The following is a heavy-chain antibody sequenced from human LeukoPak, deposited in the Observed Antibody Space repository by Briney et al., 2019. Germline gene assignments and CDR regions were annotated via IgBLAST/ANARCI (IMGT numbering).Heavy chain of an antibody. Sequence: SVKVSCKASGGTFISYAISWVRQAPGQGLEWMGGIIPIFGTANYAQKFQGRVTITADESTSTAYMELSSLRSEDTAVYYCARDGGYSYGNFDYWGQGTLVTVSS. CDR2: IIPIFGTA. D-gene: IGHD5-18*01. V-gene: IGHV1-69*13. CDR1: GGTFISYA. J-gene: IGHJ4*02. CDR3: ARDGGYSYGNFDY.